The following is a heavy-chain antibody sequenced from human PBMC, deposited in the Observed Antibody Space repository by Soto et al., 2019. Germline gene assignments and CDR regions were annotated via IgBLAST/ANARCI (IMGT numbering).Heavy chain of an antibody. J-gene: IGHJ4*02. CDR3: ARDRDSSGFLFDY. CDR1: GGSISSGDYY. Sequence: PSETLSLTCTVSGGSISSGDYYWSWIRQPPGKGLEWIGYIYYSGSTYYNPSLKSRVTISVDTSKNQFSLKLSPVTAADTAVYYCARDRDSSGFLFDYWGQGTLVTVSS. D-gene: IGHD3-22*01. CDR2: IYYSGST. V-gene: IGHV4-30-4*01.